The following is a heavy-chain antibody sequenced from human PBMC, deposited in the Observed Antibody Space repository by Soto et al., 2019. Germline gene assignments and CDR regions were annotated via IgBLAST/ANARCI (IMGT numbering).Heavy chain of an antibody. CDR1: GFTFSNYW. J-gene: IGHJ3*02. Sequence: EVQVVESGGGLVQPGGSLRLSCAASGFTFSNYWMTWVRQAPGKGLEWVANIKQDASENFYVDSVKGRFTISRDNAKNSLYLQMNSLRVEGTAVYYCAGDSGAGGYDAFDIWGQGTMVTVSS. V-gene: IGHV3-7*04. CDR2: IKQDASEN. CDR3: AGDSGAGGYDAFDI. D-gene: IGHD2-8*02.